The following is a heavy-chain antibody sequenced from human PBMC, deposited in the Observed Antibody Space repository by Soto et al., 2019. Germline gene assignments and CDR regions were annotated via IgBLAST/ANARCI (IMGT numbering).Heavy chain of an antibody. Sequence: EVQLWESGGGLVQPGGSLRLSCAASGFTFSNYAMSWVRQAPGKGLKWVSSISGSGGSTYYADSVKGRFTISRDNSKNTLYLQMNSLRAEDTAVYYCATPPGYSSSWPLYYFDYWGQGTLVTVSS. CDR1: GFTFSNYA. CDR3: ATPPGYSSSWPLYYFDY. J-gene: IGHJ4*02. CDR2: ISGSGGST. D-gene: IGHD6-13*01. V-gene: IGHV3-23*01.